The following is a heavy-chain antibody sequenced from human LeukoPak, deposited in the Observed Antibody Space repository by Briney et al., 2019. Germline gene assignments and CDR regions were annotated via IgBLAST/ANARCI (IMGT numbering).Heavy chain of an antibody. J-gene: IGHJ5*02. CDR3: AKEECCRYCSGGSWCGWFDP. CDR1: GFTFSSYG. V-gene: IGHV3-30*18. D-gene: IGHD2-15*01. Sequence: PGRSLRLSCAASGFTFSSYGMHWVRQAPGKGLEWVAVISYDGSNKYYADSVKGRFTISRDNSKNTLYLQMNSLRAEDTAVYYCAKEECCRYCSGGSWCGWFDPWGQGTLVTVSS. CDR2: ISYDGSNK.